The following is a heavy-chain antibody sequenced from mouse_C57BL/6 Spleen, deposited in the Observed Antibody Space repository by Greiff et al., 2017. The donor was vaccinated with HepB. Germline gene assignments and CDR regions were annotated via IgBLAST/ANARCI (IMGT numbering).Heavy chain of an antibody. J-gene: IGHJ1*03. CDR2: IDPEDGET. CDR1: GFNIKDYY. V-gene: IGHV14-2*01. Sequence: EVQLQQSGAELVKPGASVKLSCAASGFNIKDYYMHWVKQRTEQGLEWIGRIDPEDGETKYAPKFQGKATITADTSSNTAYLQHSTLTSEDTAVYYCAYYGSSSYWYFDVWGTGTTVTVSS. CDR3: AYYGSSSYWYFDV. D-gene: IGHD1-1*01.